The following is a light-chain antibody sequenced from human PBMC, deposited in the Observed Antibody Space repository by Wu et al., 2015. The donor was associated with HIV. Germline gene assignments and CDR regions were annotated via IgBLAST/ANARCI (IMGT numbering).Light chain of an antibody. CDR3: QQYYSPLEGFT. V-gene: IGKV1-NL1*01. CDR2: AAP. J-gene: IGKJ3*01. Sequence: DIQMTQSPSSLSASVGDRVTITCRASQGIGNSLAWYQQKPGKAPKLLLYAAPRLESGVPSRFSGSGSGTDYTLTISSLQPEDFATYYCQQYYSPLEGFTFGPGTEVEI. CDR1: QGIGNS.